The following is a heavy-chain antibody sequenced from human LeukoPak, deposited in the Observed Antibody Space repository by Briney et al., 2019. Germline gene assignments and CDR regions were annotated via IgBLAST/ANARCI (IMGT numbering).Heavy chain of an antibody. V-gene: IGHV7-4-1*02. J-gene: IGHJ5*02. CDR2: INTNTGNP. Sequence: ASVKVSCKASGYTFTSYAMNWVRQAPGQGLEWMGWINTNTGNPTYAQGFTGRFVFSLDTSVSTAYLQISSLKAENTAVYYCARDIIRGGGVVAATNWFDPWGQGTLVTVSS. D-gene: IGHD2-15*01. CDR1: GYTFTSYA. CDR3: ARDIIRGGGVVAATNWFDP.